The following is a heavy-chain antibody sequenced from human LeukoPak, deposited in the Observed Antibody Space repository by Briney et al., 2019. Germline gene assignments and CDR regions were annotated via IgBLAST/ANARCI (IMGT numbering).Heavy chain of an antibody. D-gene: IGHD6-25*01. V-gene: IGHV1-2*02. CDR3: TRVRGSSTGSNYGMDV. J-gene: IGHJ6*02. CDR1: GYTFTGYH. CDR2: INPYSGDT. Sequence: ASVKVSCKASGYTFTGYHLHWVRQAPGQGLERMGWINPYSGDTKYTQNFQGRVTFTRDTSIDTAYMELSRLTFDDTAMYYCTRVRGSSTGSNYGMDVWGQGTTVTVSS.